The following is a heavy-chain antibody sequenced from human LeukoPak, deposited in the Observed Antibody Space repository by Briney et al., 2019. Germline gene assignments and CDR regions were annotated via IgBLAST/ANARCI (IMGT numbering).Heavy chain of an antibody. CDR3: ARRYREEGSYAY. CDR2: IYYSGST. Sequence: PGGSLRLSCAASGFTFSTFAMNWVRQPPGKGLEWIGSIYYSGSTYYNPSLKSRVTISVDTSKNQFSLKLSSVTAADTAVYYCARRYREEGSYAYWGQGTLVTVSS. D-gene: IGHD3-16*01. CDR1: GFTFSTFA. V-gene: IGHV4-39*01. J-gene: IGHJ4*02.